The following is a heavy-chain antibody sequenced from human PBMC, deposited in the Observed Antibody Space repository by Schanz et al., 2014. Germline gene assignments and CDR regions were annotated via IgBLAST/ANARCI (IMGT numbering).Heavy chain of an antibody. Sequence: QVQLVQSGAEVKKPGSSVKVSCKASGGTFSTYTISWVRQAPGQGLEWMGRIIPIHGIVNYAQRFQDRVRITADKSTSTAYMDLRSLRSDDTAVYYCARDQSPYTNSSDVRYFDYWGQGSLVTVSS. CDR1: GGTFSTYT. J-gene: IGHJ4*02. CDR3: ARDQSPYTNSSDVRYFDY. D-gene: IGHD6-6*01. CDR2: IIPIHGIV. V-gene: IGHV1-69*08.